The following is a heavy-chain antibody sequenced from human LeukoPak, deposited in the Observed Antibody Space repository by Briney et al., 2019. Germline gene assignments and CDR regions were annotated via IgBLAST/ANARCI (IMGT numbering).Heavy chain of an antibody. V-gene: IGHV3-30*02. CDR2: IRYDGSNK. CDR3: AKDSSHGVYYDFWSGYYTELDY. CDR1: GFTFSSYS. Sequence: PGGSLRLSCAASGFTFSSYSMNWVRHAPGKGLEWVAFIRYDGSNKYYADSVKGRFTISRDNSKNTLYLQMNSLRAEDTAVYYCAKDSSHGVYYDFWSGYYTELDYWGQGTLVTVSS. D-gene: IGHD3-3*01. J-gene: IGHJ4*02.